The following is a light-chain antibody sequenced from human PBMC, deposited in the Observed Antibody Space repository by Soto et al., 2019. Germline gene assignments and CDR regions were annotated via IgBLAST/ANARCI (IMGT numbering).Light chain of an antibody. CDR3: QQYGTPRSVT. Sequence: IVMTQSPATLSVSPGESATLSCRASQNIYSNIAWYQQRPGQAPRLLIYRASTRAPGVPARFSGSGSGTDFTLTISKVEPEDFAVYYCQQYGTPRSVTFGQGTRLEIK. V-gene: IGKV3-15*01. J-gene: IGKJ5*01. CDR1: QNIYSN. CDR2: RAS.